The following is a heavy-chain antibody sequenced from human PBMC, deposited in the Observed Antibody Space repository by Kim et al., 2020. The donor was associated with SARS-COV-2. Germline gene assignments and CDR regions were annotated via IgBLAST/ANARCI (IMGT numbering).Heavy chain of an antibody. Sequence: GGSLRLSCAASGFTFSSYAMSWVRQAPGKGLEWVSAISGSGGSTYYADSVKGRFTISRDNSKNTLYLQMNSLRAEDTAVYYCAKDPRRAYGGYGVTDYYGMDVWGQGTTVTVSS. CDR3: AKDPRRAYGGYGVTDYYGMDV. V-gene: IGHV3-23*01. D-gene: IGHD5-12*01. J-gene: IGHJ6*02. CDR2: ISGSGGST. CDR1: GFTFSSYA.